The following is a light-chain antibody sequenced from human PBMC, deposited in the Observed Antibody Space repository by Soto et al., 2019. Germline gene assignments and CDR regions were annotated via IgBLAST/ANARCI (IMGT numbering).Light chain of an antibody. V-gene: IGKV3-11*01. CDR3: QQRSDWPWT. CDR1: QSVSSY. CDR2: DVS. J-gene: IGKJ1*01. Sequence: EIVLTQSPATLSLSPGERATLSCRASQSVSSYLAWYQQKPGQAPRLLVYDVSNRAAGIPTRFSGGGSGTDFTLTISNVEPEDYAVYYCQQRSDWPWTFGQGTKVDI.